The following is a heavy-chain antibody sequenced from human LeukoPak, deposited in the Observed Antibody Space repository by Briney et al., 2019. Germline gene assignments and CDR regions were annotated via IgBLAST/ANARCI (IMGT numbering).Heavy chain of an antibody. J-gene: IGHJ3*02. CDR3: ARTTRLPYCSSTSCYTGNRGAFDI. Sequence: SETLSLTCAVSGYSISSGYYWSWIRQPAGKGLEWIGRIYTSGSTNYNPSLKSRVTISVDTSKNQFSLKLSSVTAADTAVYYCARTTRLPYCSSTSCYTGNRGAFDIWGQGTMVTVSS. CDR1: GYSISSGYY. V-gene: IGHV4-61*02. CDR2: IYTSGST. D-gene: IGHD2-2*02.